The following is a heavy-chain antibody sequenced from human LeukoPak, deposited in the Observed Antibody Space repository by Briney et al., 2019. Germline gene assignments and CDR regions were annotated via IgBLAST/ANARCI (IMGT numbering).Heavy chain of an antibody. D-gene: IGHD3-22*01. V-gene: IGHV3-23*01. J-gene: IGHJ4*02. CDR2: ISNSGGST. Sequence: GGSLRLSCAASGFTFSSYAMSWVRQAPGKGLEWVSGISNSGGSTYYADSVKGRFTISRDNSKNTLYLQMNSLRAEDTAVYYCAEYYYYDSSGYQQYYFDYWGQGTLVTVSS. CDR1: GFTFSSYA. CDR3: AEYYYYDSSGYQQYYFDY.